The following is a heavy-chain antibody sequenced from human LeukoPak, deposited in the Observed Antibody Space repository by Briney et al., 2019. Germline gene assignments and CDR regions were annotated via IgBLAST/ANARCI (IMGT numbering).Heavy chain of an antibody. V-gene: IGHV3-48*01. CDR1: GFTFSSYS. CDR3: AKDRAYTGSL. Sequence: GGSLRLSCAASGFTFSSYSMNWVRQAPGKGLEWVSYISSSSSTIYYADSVKGRFTISRDNSKNTLYLQMNSLRVEDTAVYYCAKDRAYTGSLWGQGTLVTVSS. D-gene: IGHD1-26*01. CDR2: ISSSSSTI. J-gene: IGHJ4*02.